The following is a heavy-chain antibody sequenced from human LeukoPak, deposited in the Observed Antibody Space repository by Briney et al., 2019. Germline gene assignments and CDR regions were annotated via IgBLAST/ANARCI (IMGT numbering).Heavy chain of an antibody. Sequence: PSETLSLTCAVYGGSFSGYYWSWIRQPPGKGLEWIGEINHSGSTNYNPSLKSRVTISVDTSKNQFSLNLRSVTAADTAIYFCSRSHDDGGLYFYYYMDVWGKGTTVTVSS. CDR3: SRSHDDGGLYFYYYMDV. J-gene: IGHJ6*03. D-gene: IGHD4-23*01. CDR2: INHSGST. CDR1: GGSFSGYY. V-gene: IGHV4-34*01.